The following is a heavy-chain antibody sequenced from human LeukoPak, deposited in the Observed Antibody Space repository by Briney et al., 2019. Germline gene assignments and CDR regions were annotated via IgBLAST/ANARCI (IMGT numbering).Heavy chain of an antibody. CDR3: ARDAQWELRAFDV. CDR1: GYTFTGYY. Sequence: ASVKVSCKASGYTFTGYYMHWVRQAPGQGLEWMGWINPNSGGTNYAQKFQGRVTMTRDTSISTAYMEISSLTSDDTAVYYCARDAQWELRAFDVWGRGTMVIVSS. CDR2: INPNSGGT. J-gene: IGHJ3*01. D-gene: IGHD1-26*01. V-gene: IGHV1-2*02.